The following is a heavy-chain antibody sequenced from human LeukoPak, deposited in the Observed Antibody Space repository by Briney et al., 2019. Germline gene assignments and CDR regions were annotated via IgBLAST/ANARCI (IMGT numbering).Heavy chain of an antibody. CDR2: IRGSGGST. CDR3: ARTSSSAAAGL. Sequence: TGGSLRLSCAASGFTSSSYAMSWVRQAPGKGLEWVSAIRGSGGSTYYADSVKGRFTISRDNSKNMLYVQLTTLRAEETALYYCARTSSSAAAGLWGQGNLVTVSS. J-gene: IGHJ4*02. V-gene: IGHV3-23*01. CDR1: GFTSSSYA. D-gene: IGHD6-13*01.